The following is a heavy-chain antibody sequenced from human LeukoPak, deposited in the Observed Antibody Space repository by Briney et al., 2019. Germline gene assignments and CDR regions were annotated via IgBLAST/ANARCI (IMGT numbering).Heavy chain of an antibody. CDR1: GFTFSDYY. J-gene: IGHJ6*02. Sequence: GGSLRLSCAASGFTFSDYYMSWIRQAPGKGLEWVAVISYDGSNKYYADSVKGRFTISRDNSKNTLYLQMNSLRAEDTAVYYCARDRAGDFWSGGYYNYYGMDVWGQGTTVTVSS. D-gene: IGHD3-3*01. CDR3: ARDRAGDFWSGGYYNYYGMDV. CDR2: ISYDGSNK. V-gene: IGHV3-30-3*01.